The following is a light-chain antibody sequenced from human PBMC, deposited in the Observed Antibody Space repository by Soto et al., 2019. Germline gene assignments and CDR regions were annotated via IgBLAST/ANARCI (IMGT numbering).Light chain of an antibody. V-gene: IGKV3-20*01. CDR1: QSVGSVY. CDR2: GAS. CDR3: QQYGSSPRT. J-gene: IGKJ1*01. Sequence: DIVLTQSPGTLSLSPGERATLSCRASQSVGSVYLAWYQQKPGQAPRLLIHGASNRASGIPGRFSGSGSGTDFTLTISRLEPEDFAVYYCQQYGSSPRTLGQGTKVDIK.